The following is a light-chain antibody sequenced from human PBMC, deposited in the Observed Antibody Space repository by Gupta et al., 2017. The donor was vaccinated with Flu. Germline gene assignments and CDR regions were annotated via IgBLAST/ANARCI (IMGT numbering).Light chain of an antibody. J-gene: IGLJ2*01. Sequence: SYELTQPPSVSVSPGQTGSITCSGDKLGEKYACWYQQKTGQSPVLVIYQDDKRPSGIPERFSGSNSGNTATLTISGTQAMDEADYYCQAWDSSTVVFGGGTKLTVL. CDR3: QAWDSSTVV. CDR1: KLGEKY. CDR2: QDD. V-gene: IGLV3-1*01.